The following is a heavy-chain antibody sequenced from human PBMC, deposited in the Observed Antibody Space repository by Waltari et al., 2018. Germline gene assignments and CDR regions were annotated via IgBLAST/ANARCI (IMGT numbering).Heavy chain of an antibody. CDR3: ARWNDSSGYYGGFDY. D-gene: IGHD3-22*01. J-gene: IGHJ4*02. Sequence: QLQLQESGSGLVKPSQTLSLTCAVSGGSISSGGYSWSWIRQPPGKGLEWIGYIYHSGSTYYNPSLKSRVTISVDTSKNQFSLKLSSVTAADTAVYYCARWNDSSGYYGGFDYWGQGTLVTVSS. CDR2: IYHSGST. V-gene: IGHV4-30-2*05. CDR1: GGSISSGGYS.